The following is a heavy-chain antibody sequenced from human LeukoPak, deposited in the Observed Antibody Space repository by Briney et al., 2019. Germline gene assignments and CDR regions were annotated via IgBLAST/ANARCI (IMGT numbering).Heavy chain of an antibody. Sequence: SDPLPLTCTVSGRFISSSRYYWRWIRKPPGKGLEWLGCNYYSGSTYYHPYPKSQVTIYVYKSKNQFALNLSPVTAADAVLYYCVRKYGSWGFDLWGQGTLVTVSS. V-gene: IGHV4-39*01. CDR2: NYYSGST. CDR3: VRKYGSWGFDL. J-gene: IGHJ5*02. D-gene: IGHD3-10*01. CDR1: GRFISSSRYY.